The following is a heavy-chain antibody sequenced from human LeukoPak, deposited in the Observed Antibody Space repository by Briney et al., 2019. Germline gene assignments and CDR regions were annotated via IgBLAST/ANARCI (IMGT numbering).Heavy chain of an antibody. CDR2: IYYQSGST. CDR3: ARQGGQWLLFDL. CDR1: GGSISSYS. Sequence: PSETLSLTCSVSGGSISSYSWSWIRQAPGKGLEWLGYIYYQSGSTDYNPSLKSRGTVSVDTSKNRFSLKLRSVTAADTAVYYCARQGGQWLLFDLWGRGTLVTVSS. J-gene: IGHJ2*01. D-gene: IGHD6-19*01. V-gene: IGHV4-59*08.